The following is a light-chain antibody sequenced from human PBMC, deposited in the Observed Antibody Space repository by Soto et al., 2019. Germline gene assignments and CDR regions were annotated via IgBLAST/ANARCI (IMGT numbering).Light chain of an antibody. Sequence: EIVLTQPPATLSVSPCERSTLSCRASQSVSSNLAWYQQKPGQAPRLLLYSVSVRATGIPARFSGSGTGTEFTLTISSLQSEDFAVYFCHQYNKWPPYTFGQGTKVDNK. CDR3: HQYNKWPPYT. V-gene: IGKV3-15*01. J-gene: IGKJ2*01. CDR1: QSVSSN. CDR2: SVS.